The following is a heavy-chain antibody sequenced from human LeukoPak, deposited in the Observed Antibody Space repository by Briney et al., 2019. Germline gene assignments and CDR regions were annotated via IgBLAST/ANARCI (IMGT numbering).Heavy chain of an antibody. V-gene: IGHV1-18*01. J-gene: IGHJ4*02. CDR2: ISLENGNA. D-gene: IGHD2-2*01. CDR3: ARVTYVRPYQLDY. Sequence: GASVKVSCKASGYIFMSYGISWVRQAPGQGLEWIGWISLENGNAGYAQRVQGRVTLTTDTSTSTAYMELRSLRSDDTAVYYCARVTYVRPYQLDYWGQGTLVSISS. CDR1: GYIFMSYG.